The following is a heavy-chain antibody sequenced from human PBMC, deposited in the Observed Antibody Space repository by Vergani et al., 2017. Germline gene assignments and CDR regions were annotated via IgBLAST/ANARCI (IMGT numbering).Heavy chain of an antibody. CDR3: VRAPYYDTSSLDS. V-gene: IGHV4-39*02. J-gene: IGHJ4*02. Sequence: LQESGPILVKPSETLTLTFNIYDVSLTTSLFYWAWIRQPPGKGLDWIATLYSKGYTSFNASLSSRIATSAENHFSLKLTSLTAADTAVYYCVRAPYYDTSSLDSWDQGTLITVSP. CDR1: DVSLTTSLFY. D-gene: IGHD3-22*01. CDR2: LYSKGYT.